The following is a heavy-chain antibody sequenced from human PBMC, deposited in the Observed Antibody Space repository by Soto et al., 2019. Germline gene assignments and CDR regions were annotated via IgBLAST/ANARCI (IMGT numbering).Heavy chain of an antibody. Sequence: QLQLQESGPGLVEPSETLSLTCTVSGGSISSSSYYWGWIRQPPGKGLEWIGSIYYSGSTYYNPSLRSRVTISVDTSKNQFSLKLSSVTAADTAVYYCARLRTFDYGDYWSDYWGQGTLVTVSS. CDR1: GGSISSSSYY. CDR2: IYYSGST. V-gene: IGHV4-39*01. D-gene: IGHD4-17*01. CDR3: ARLRTFDYGDYWSDY. J-gene: IGHJ4*02.